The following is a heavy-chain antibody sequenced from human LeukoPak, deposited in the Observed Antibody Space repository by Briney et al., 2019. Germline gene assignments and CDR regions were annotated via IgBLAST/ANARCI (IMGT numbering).Heavy chain of an antibody. CDR2: IYYSGNT. V-gene: IGHV4-59*01. Sequence: SETLSLTCTVSGGSISNYYWSWIRQPPGKGLEWIGYIYYSGNTNYNPSLKSRVTISVDTSKNQFSLKLSSVTAADTAVYYCVRENYSSGWYGIIDYWGREPWSPSPQ. D-gene: IGHD6-19*01. CDR1: GGSISNYY. J-gene: IGHJ4*02. CDR3: VRENYSSGWYGIIDY.